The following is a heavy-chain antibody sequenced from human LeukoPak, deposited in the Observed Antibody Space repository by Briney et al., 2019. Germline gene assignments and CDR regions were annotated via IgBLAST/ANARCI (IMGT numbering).Heavy chain of an antibody. J-gene: IGHJ4*02. CDR2: IYYSGST. Sequence: PSETLSLTCTVSGGSISTSSFYWGWIRQPPGKGLEWIGSIYYSGSTYYNPSLKSRVAISVDTSKNQFSLKLSSVTAADTAVYYCARRAGSIAAAGTGAYFDYWGQGTLVTVSS. D-gene: IGHD6-13*01. V-gene: IGHV4-39*01. CDR3: ARRAGSIAAAGTGAYFDY. CDR1: GGSISTSSFY.